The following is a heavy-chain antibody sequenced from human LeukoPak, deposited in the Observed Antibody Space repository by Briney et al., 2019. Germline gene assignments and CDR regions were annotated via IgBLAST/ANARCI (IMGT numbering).Heavy chain of an antibody. J-gene: IGHJ4*02. Sequence: ASVKVSCKASGYTFTGYYMHWVRQAPGQGLEWMGWMNPNSGNTGYAQKFQGRVTMTRNTSISTAYMELSSLRSEDTAVYYCARGGITMVRGPDYWGQGTLVTVSS. CDR2: MNPNSGNT. D-gene: IGHD3-10*01. CDR3: ARGGITMVRGPDY. CDR1: GYTFTGYY. V-gene: IGHV1-8*02.